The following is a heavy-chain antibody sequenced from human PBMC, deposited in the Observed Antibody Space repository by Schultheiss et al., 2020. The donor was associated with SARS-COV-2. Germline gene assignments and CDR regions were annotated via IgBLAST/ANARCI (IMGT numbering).Heavy chain of an antibody. V-gene: IGHV4-39*07. CDR1: GGSISSSSYY. D-gene: IGHD6-13*01. J-gene: IGHJ4*02. CDR3: ARELSSSSFDY. CDR2: IYHSGST. Sequence: GSLRLSCTVSGGSISSSSYYWGWIRQPPGKGLEWIGSIYHSGSTYYNPSLKSRVTISVDTSKNQFSLKLSSVTAADTAVYYCARELSSSSFDYWGQGTLVTVSS.